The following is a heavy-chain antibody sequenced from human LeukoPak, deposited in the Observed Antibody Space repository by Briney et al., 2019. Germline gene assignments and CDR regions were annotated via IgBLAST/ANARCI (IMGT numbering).Heavy chain of an antibody. J-gene: IGHJ5*02. Sequence: SETLSLTCTVSGGSISSSSYYWGWIRQPPGKGLEWIGSIYYSGSTYYNPSLKSRVTISVDTSKNQFSLKLSSVTAADAAVYYCARRNNDFWSGYSHGDWFDPWGQGTLVTVSS. CDR2: IYYSGST. D-gene: IGHD3-3*01. CDR1: GGSISSSSYY. V-gene: IGHV4-39*01. CDR3: ARRNNDFWSGYSHGDWFDP.